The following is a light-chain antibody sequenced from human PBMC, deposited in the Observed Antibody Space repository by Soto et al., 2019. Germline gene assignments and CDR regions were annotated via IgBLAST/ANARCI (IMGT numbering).Light chain of an antibody. CDR2: DAS. CDR1: QSISSY. CDR3: QQRSRT. Sequence: EIVLTQSPATLSLSPGERATLSCRASQSISSYLAWYQQKPGQAPRLLIYDASNRATAVPGRFSGSGYGTDFTLTIPSLEPEDVAVYYCQQRSRTFGGGTTVEL. J-gene: IGKJ4*01. V-gene: IGKV3-11*01.